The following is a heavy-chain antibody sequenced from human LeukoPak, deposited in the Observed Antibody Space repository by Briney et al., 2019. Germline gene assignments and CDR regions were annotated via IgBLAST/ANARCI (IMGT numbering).Heavy chain of an antibody. J-gene: IGHJ5*02. CDR1: GGSISSYY. Sequence: PSETLSLTCTVSGGSISSYYWSWIRQPPGKGLEWIGYIYYSGSTNYNPSLKSRVTISVDTSKNQFSLKLSSATAADTAVYYCTRGGMEFDPWGQGTLVTVSS. CDR2: IYYSGST. CDR3: TRGGMEFDP. V-gene: IGHV4-59*01.